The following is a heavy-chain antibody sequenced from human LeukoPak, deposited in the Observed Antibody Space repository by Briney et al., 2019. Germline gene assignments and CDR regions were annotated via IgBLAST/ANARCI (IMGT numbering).Heavy chain of an antibody. CDR3: ARDPPRRFSGYPDGNDY. CDR2: INPNSGGT. D-gene: IGHD3-22*01. J-gene: IGHJ4*02. Sequence: ASVKVSCKASGYTFTGYYMHWVRQAPGQGLEWMGWINPNSGGTNYAQKFQGRVTMTRDTSISTAYMELSRLRSDDTAVYYCARDPPRRFSGYPDGNDYWGQGTLVTVSS. V-gene: IGHV1-2*02. CDR1: GYTFTGYY.